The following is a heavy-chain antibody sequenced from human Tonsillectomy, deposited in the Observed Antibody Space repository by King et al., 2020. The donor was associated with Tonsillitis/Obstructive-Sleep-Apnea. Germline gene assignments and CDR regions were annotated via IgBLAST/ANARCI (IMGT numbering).Heavy chain of an antibody. CDR3: ASNSLYGGGDCYSGWTWFDP. D-gene: IGHD2-21*01. CDR2: IYPGDSDT. V-gene: IGHV5-51*01. J-gene: IGHJ5*02. Sequence: VQLVESGAEVKKPGESLKISCKGSGYSFTNYWIGWVRQMPGKGLEWMGIIYPGDSDTRYSPSFQGQVTISADKSISTASLQWSSLKASDTAMYYCASNSLYGGGDCYSGWTWFDPWGQGTLVTVSS. CDR1: GYSFTNYW.